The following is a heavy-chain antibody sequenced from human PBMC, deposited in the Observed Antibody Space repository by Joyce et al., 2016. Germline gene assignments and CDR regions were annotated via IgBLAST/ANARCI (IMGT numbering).Heavy chain of an antibody. D-gene: IGHD2-15*01. V-gene: IGHV3-49*05. Sequence: EVQLVESGGGLVKPGRSLRLSCTSSGFIFGDYAMNWFRQAQGKGLEWVGVIRSKAYGGTTDYAASVKDRFTISRDDSKSIAYLQMNSLKTEDTAMYYCTRIGDCSGGSCYEGWFDPWGQGTLVTVSS. CDR1: GFIFGDYA. J-gene: IGHJ5*02. CDR2: IRSKAYGGTT. CDR3: TRIGDCSGGSCYEGWFDP.